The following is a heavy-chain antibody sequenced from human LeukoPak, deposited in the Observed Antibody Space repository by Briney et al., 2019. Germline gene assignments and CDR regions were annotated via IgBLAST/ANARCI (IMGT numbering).Heavy chain of an antibody. J-gene: IGHJ3*02. CDR3: ARGDYFGSGTYSDI. D-gene: IGHD3-10*01. CDR2: IYYSGST. CDR1: GGSISSYY. Sequence: SETLSLTCTVSGGSISSYYWSWIRQPPGKGLEWIGYIYYSGSTHYNPSLKSRVTISVDTSKNQFSLKLSSVTAADTAVYYCARGDYFGSGTYSDIWGQGTMVTVSS. V-gene: IGHV4-59*08.